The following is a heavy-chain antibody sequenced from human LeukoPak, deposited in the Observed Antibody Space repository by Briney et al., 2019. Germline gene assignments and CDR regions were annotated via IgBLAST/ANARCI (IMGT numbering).Heavy chain of an antibody. J-gene: IGHJ3*02. D-gene: IGHD3-10*01. CDR2: ISWNSGSI. V-gene: IGHV3-9*01. Sequence: PGRSLRLSCAASGFTFDDYAMHWVRQAPGKGLEWVSDISWNSGSIGYADSVKGRFTIYRDNAKNSLYLPMNSPRAEDTALYYCAKVPGRGLWFGDDAFDIWGQGTMVTVSS. CDR1: GFTFDDYA. CDR3: AKVPGRGLWFGDDAFDI.